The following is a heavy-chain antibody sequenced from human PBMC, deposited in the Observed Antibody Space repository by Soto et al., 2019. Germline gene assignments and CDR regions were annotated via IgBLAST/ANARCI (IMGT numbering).Heavy chain of an antibody. CDR3: ATMGTPATGLYYFDF. Sequence: QVQLQESGPGLVKPSQTLSLTCTVSGGSISSGHYYWSWIRQPPGKGLEWIGFISYSGSAHYTPSLKSRVNMSVDTSKKQFSRNLSFVTAAETAVYYCATMGTPATGLYYFDFWGQGTLFTVSS. V-gene: IGHV4-30-4*01. J-gene: IGHJ4*02. D-gene: IGHD2-15*01. CDR1: GGSISSGHYY. CDR2: ISYSGSA.